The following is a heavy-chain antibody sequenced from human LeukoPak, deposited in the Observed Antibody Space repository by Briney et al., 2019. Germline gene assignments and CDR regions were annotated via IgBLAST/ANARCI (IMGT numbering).Heavy chain of an antibody. CDR2: IYSGGNT. Sequence: PGGSLRLSCAASGFTVSINYMSRVRQAPGKGLEWVSVIYSGGNTYYADSVKGRFTISRDNSKNTVYLQMNSLRAEDTAVYYCARAITGTRAYDYWGQGTLVTVSS. CDR3: ARAITGTRAYDY. D-gene: IGHD1-7*01. J-gene: IGHJ4*02. CDR1: GFTVSINY. V-gene: IGHV3-53*01.